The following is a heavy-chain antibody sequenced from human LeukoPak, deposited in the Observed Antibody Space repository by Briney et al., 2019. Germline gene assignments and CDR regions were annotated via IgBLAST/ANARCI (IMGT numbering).Heavy chain of an antibody. Sequence: GASVKVSCKASGYTFTSYGISWVRQAPGQGLEWMGWISAYNGNTNYAQKLQGRVTMTADTSTSTAYMELRSLRSDDTAVYYCARDLRRLRTTVSEYPFDPWGQGTLVTVSS. CDR2: ISAYNGNT. J-gene: IGHJ5*02. V-gene: IGHV1-18*01. CDR3: ARDLRRLRTTVSEYPFDP. D-gene: IGHD4-11*01. CDR1: GYTFTSYG.